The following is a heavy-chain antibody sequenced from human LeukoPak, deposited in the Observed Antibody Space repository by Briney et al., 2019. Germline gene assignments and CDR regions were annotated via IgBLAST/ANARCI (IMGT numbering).Heavy chain of an antibody. CDR1: GFTFSSYG. D-gene: IGHD2-15*01. CDR3: ARESCSGGSCYSWHYYGMDV. V-gene: IGHV3-21*01. J-gene: IGHJ6*02. CDR2: ISSSSSSYI. Sequence: PGGSLRLSCAASGFTFSSYGMHWVRQAPGKGLEWVSSISSSSSSYIYYADSVKGRFTISRDNAKNSLYLQMNSLRAEDTAVYYCARESCSGGSCYSWHYYGMDVWGQGTTVTVSS.